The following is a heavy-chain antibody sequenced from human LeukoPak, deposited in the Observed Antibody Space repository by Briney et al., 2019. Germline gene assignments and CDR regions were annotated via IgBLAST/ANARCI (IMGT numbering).Heavy chain of an antibody. Sequence: ASVKVSCKASGDTFTGYYMHWVRQAPGQGLEWMGWINPNSGGTNYAQKFQGRVTMTRDTSISTAYMELSRLRSDDTAVYYCERDHDLYYFDYWGQGTLVTVSS. D-gene: IGHD2-21*02. CDR3: ERDHDLYYFDY. V-gene: IGHV1-2*02. J-gene: IGHJ4*02. CDR1: GDTFTGYY. CDR2: INPNSGGT.